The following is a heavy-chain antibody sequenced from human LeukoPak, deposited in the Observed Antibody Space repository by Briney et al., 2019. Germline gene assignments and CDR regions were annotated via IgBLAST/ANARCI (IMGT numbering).Heavy chain of an antibody. Sequence: GESLKISCKGSGYTFTNYWIGWVRQMPGKGLEWMGIIYPYDSDTRYSPSFEGQVTISADKSITTAYLQWSSLKASDTAMYYCARTRVGFCSSTSCPPGWFDPWGQGTLVTVSS. CDR2: IYPYDSDT. J-gene: IGHJ5*02. D-gene: IGHD2-2*01. V-gene: IGHV5-51*01. CDR1: GYTFTNYW. CDR3: ARTRVGFCSSTSCPPGWFDP.